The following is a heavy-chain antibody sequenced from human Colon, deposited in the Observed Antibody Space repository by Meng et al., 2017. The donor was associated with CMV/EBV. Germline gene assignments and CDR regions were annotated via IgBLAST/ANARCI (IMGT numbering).Heavy chain of an antibody. V-gene: IGHV1-2*02. CDR1: GYTFTGYY. D-gene: IGHD5-12*01. J-gene: IGHJ4*02. CDR3: ARGGGYERGLDY. CDR2: INPNSGGT. Sequence: ASVKVSCKASGYTFTGYYMHWVRQAPGQGLEWMGWINPNSGGTNYAQKVQGRVTMTRDTSISTAYMELSRLRSDDTAVYYCARGGGYERGLDYWGQGTLVTVSS.